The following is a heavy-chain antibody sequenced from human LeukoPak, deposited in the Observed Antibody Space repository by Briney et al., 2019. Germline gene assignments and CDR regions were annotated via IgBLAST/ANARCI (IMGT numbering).Heavy chain of an antibody. D-gene: IGHD5-12*01. CDR1: GFTFSSYA. J-gene: IGHJ1*01. Sequence: HPGGSLRLSCAASGFTFSSYAMSWVRQAPGKGLEWVSAISGSGGSTYYADSVKGRFTISRDKSKNTLYLQMNSLRAEDTAVYYCAKAVVAKWFFQHWGQGTLVTVSS. V-gene: IGHV3-23*01. CDR3: AKAVVAKWFFQH. CDR2: ISGSGGST.